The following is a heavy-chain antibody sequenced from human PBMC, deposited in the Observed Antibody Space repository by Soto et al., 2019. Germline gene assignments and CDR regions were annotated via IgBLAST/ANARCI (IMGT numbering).Heavy chain of an antibody. V-gene: IGHV1-69*01. CDR3: ADGLRTGHDGMDV. Sequence: QEQLVQAGAEVKKPGSSVRISCRASGGTFSNDAVSWVRQAPGQGLQWMGGIIPIFGTTHYAQKFQGRVTVSADELTGTAYKELRRVTSEGRAVYYCADGLRTGHDGMDVLGQGTAGTVPS. D-gene: IGHD3-10*01. CDR2: IIPIFGTT. J-gene: IGHJ6*02. CDR1: GGTFSNDA.